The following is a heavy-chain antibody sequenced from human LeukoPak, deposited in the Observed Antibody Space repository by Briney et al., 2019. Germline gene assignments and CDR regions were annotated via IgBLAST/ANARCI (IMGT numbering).Heavy chain of an antibody. V-gene: IGHV3-7*01. Sequence: TGGSLRLSCAASGFTFSSYWMSWVRQAPGKGLEWVANIKQDGSEKYYVDSVKGRFTISRDNAKNSLYLQMNSLRAEDTAVYYCASGRGKDGYSGSYLSYWGQGTLVTVSS. D-gene: IGHD1-26*01. CDR3: ASGRGKDGYSGSYLSY. CDR2: IKQDGSEK. J-gene: IGHJ4*02. CDR1: GFTFSSYW.